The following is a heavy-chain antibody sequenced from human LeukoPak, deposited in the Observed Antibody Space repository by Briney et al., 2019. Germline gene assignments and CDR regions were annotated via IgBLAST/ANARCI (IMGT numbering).Heavy chain of an antibody. CDR3: AKDRGRGDYTKSWYIFDAFDI. D-gene: IGHD6-13*01. CDR2: LYVNENR. J-gene: IGHJ3*02. CDR1: GPIVSTNY. Sequence: GGSLRLSFAVSGPIVSTNYMSWVRQAPGKGLEWISILYVNENRYYADSVKDRFTISRDTSKNTLYLQMNSLRAEDTAVYYCAKDRGRGDYTKSWYIFDAFDIWGQGTMVTVSS. V-gene: IGHV3-53*01.